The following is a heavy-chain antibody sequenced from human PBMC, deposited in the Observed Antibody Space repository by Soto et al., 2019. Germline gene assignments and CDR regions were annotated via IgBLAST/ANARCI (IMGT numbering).Heavy chain of an antibody. Sequence: GGSLRLSCAGSGFTLNTYSMNWVRQAPGKGLEWVSYISNSRTTIYYADSVKGRFTISRDDAKNSLYLQMNSLRDDDTAVYYCVRGRSDSLMDVWGQGTTVTVSS. V-gene: IGHV3-48*02. CDR3: VRGRSDSLMDV. CDR2: ISNSRTTI. J-gene: IGHJ6*02. D-gene: IGHD2-15*01. CDR1: GFTLNTYS.